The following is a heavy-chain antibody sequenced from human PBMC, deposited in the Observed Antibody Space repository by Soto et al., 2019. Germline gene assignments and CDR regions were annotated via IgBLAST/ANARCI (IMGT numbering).Heavy chain of an antibody. CDR2: IYYSGST. CDR3: ERGGSSDWQVALDI. D-gene: IGHD6-19*01. V-gene: IGHV4-59*12. CDR1: GGSISSYY. J-gene: IGHJ3*02. Sequence: PSETLSLTCTVSGGSISSYYWSWIRQPPGKGLEWIGYIYYSGSTNYNPSLKSRVSISVDMSKNQFSLRLTSVTAADTAVYYCERGGSSDWQVALDIWGQGTMVTVSS.